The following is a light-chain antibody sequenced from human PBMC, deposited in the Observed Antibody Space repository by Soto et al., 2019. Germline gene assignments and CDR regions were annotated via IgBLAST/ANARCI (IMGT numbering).Light chain of an antibody. CDR1: SSNIGAGYD. CDR2: GNN. J-gene: IGLJ1*01. CDR3: SSYRTTSPCV. V-gene: IGLV1-40*01. Sequence: QSVLTQPPSVSGAPGQRVTISCTGSSSNIGAGYDVHWYQQLPGKAPKLLIYGNNNRPSGVPDRFSGSKSGTSASLAITGLQAEDEAHYYCSSYRTTSPCVFGTGTKLTVL.